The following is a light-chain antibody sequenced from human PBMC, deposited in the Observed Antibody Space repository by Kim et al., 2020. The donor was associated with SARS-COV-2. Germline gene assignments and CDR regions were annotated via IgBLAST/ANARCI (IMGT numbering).Light chain of an antibody. V-gene: IGKV3-20*01. Sequence: FSRGKRATLSCRASQSVSNTYIAWYQQKPGQAPRLLIYGASSRAAGVQDRISGSGSGTDFTLTISRLEPEDFAVYYCQHYGTSLYTFGPGTKLEI. CDR2: GAS. J-gene: IGKJ2*01. CDR3: QHYGTSLYT. CDR1: QSVSNTY.